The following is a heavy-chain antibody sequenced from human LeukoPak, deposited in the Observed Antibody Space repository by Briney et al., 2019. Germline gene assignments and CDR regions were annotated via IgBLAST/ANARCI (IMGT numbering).Heavy chain of an antibody. V-gene: IGHV4-34*01. Sequence: SETLSLTCAVYGGSSSGYYWSWIRQSPGKGLEWIGETYHSGSTNYNSSLKSRVTISVDTSKNQFSLKLSSVTAADTAVYYCARVYGSGSYYNGYYYYCMDVWGKGTTVTISS. CDR2: TYHSGST. CDR1: GGSSSGYY. J-gene: IGHJ6*03. D-gene: IGHD3-10*01. CDR3: ARVYGSGSYYNGYYYYCMDV.